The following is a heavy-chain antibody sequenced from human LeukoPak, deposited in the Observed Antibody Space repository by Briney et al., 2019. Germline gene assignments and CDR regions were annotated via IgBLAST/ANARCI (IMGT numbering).Heavy chain of an antibody. J-gene: IGHJ4*02. V-gene: IGHV3-7*01. D-gene: IGHD1-14*01. CDR1: GFSFSSYW. CDR2: IKRDGSEK. Sequence: PGGSLRLSCAASGFSFSSYWMSWVRQAPGKGLEWVANIKRDGSEKYYVDSVKGRSTISRDDAKNSLYLQMDSLRAEDTAVYYCAGNLGYWGQGTLVTVSS. CDR3: AGNLGY.